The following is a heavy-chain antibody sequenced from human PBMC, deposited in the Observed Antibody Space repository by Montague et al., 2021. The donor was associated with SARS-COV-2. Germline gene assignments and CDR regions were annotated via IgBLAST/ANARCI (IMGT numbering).Heavy chain of an antibody. D-gene: IGHD2-2*02. J-gene: IGHJ6*03. CDR2: IYTSGST. V-gene: IGHV4-4*07. CDR3: SRDRRYCSGTSGFTGYYYHFMDF. CDR1: GGSISSDY. Sequence: SETLSLTCTVSGGSISSDYWSWIRQPAGKGLDWIGRIYTSGSTDYNPSLKSRVNMSLDTSNNQFSLKLSSVTAAGTAVYYCSRDRRYCSGTSGFTGYYYHFMDFWGKGTTVTVTS.